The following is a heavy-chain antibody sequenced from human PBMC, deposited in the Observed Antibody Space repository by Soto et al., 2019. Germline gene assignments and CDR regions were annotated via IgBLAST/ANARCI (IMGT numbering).Heavy chain of an antibody. D-gene: IGHD3-10*01. Sequence: ASVKLSCKDSGYSLTSYGISWVRQAPRQGLEWMGWISAYNGNTNYAQKLQGRVTMTTDTSTSTVYMELRSLRSDDTAVYYCARDSARPRSSPPLDYWGQGTLVTVSS. CDR2: ISAYNGNT. V-gene: IGHV1-18*01. CDR3: ARDSARPRSSPPLDY. CDR1: GYSLTSYG. J-gene: IGHJ4*02.